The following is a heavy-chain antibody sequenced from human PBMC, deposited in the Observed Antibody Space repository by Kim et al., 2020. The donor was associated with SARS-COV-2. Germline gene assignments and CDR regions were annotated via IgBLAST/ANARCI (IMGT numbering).Heavy chain of an antibody. D-gene: IGHD5-12*01. J-gene: IGHJ4*02. CDR1: GFTFSSYS. V-gene: IGHV3-21*06. CDR3: ARDRAGIRDGYNSISW. Sequence: GGSLILTCAASGFTFSSYSMNWVRQAPGKGLEWVSCISSSSTYIYYADSVKGRFTISRDNAKNSLYLQMNSLRAEDTAVYYCARDRAGIRDGYNSISWWGQGTLVTVSS. CDR2: ISSSSTYI.